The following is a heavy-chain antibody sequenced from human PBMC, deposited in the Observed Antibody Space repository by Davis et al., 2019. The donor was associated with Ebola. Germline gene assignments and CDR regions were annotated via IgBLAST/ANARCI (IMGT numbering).Heavy chain of an antibody. CDR1: GYTFTSYG. CDR2: ISAYNGNT. D-gene: IGHD3-3*01. Sequence: ASVKVSCKASGYTFTSYGISWVRQAPGQGLEWMGWISAYNGNTNYAQKLQGRVTMTTDTSTSTAYMELRSLRSDDTAVYYCARVDDYDFWSGYANYYFDYWGQGTLVTVSS. CDR3: ARVDDYDFWSGYANYYFDY. V-gene: IGHV1-18*01. J-gene: IGHJ4*02.